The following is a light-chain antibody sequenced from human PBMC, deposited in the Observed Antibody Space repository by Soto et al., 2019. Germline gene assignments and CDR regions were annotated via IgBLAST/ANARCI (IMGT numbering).Light chain of an antibody. Sequence: QSVLTQPPSASGSPGQSVTISCTGTSSDVGGYNYVSWYQQHPGKAPKLMIYEVSKRPSGVPDRFSGSKSGNTASLTVSGLQPEYEADYYCSSYAGSNKSVFGTGTKVTVL. CDR3: SSYAGSNKSV. J-gene: IGLJ1*01. V-gene: IGLV2-8*01. CDR2: EVS. CDR1: SSDVGGYNY.